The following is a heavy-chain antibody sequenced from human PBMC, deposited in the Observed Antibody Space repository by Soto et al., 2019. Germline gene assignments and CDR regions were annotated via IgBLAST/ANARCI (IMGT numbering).Heavy chain of an antibody. J-gene: IGHJ4*02. D-gene: IGHD2-8*02. CDR1: GDSISPSSYY. CDR2: LYYSGTT. CDR3: ARGGGVYYFDY. V-gene: IGHV4-39*07. Sequence: PSETLSLTXSVSGDSISPSSYYWVWLRQPPGKGLEWIGCLYYSGTTYYNPSLQSRVTISADTSKSQSSLKLSSVTAADTAVYYCARGGGVYYFDYWGQGPLVNVSS.